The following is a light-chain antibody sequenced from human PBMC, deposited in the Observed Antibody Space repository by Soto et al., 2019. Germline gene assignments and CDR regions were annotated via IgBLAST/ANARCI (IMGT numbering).Light chain of an antibody. Sequence: RMTQSPSSFSASTGDGGTITCRASPGISSYLAWYQQKPGKAPKLLIYAASTLQSGVPSRFSGSGSGTDFTLTISCLQSEDFATYYCQQYDSYPRTFGQGTKVEIK. V-gene: IGKV1-8*01. CDR2: AAS. CDR3: QQYDSYPRT. J-gene: IGKJ1*01. CDR1: PGISSY.